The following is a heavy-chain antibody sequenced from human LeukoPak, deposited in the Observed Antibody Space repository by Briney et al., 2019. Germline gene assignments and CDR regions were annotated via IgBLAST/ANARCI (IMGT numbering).Heavy chain of an antibody. CDR1: GGSISSSSYY. Sequence: SETLSLTCTVSGGSISSSSYYWGWIRQPPGKGLEWIGSIYYSGSTYYNPSLKSRVTISVDTSKNQFSLKLSSVTAADTAVYYCARGVMYCSSTSCYTWFDPWGQGTLVTVFS. J-gene: IGHJ5*02. D-gene: IGHD2-2*02. CDR3: ARGVMYCSSTSCYTWFDP. CDR2: IYYSGST. V-gene: IGHV4-39*07.